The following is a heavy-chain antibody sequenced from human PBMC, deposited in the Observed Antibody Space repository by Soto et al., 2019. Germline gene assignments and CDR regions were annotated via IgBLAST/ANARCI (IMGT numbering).Heavy chain of an antibody. J-gene: IGHJ6*02. CDR3: ARAMLSNKVFTYASGF. V-gene: IGHV3-11*06. D-gene: IGHD3-10*02. Sequence: QVQLVESGGGLVKPGGSLRLSCVASGFKFSEYYVNWIRQAPGKGLEWVSYISTDSRYIDYGDSVKGRFTISRDKSKNLVFLQMDSLREEDRAVYYCARAMLSNKVFTYASGFRGRGTTGTVSS. CDR1: GFKFSEYY. CDR2: ISTDSRYI.